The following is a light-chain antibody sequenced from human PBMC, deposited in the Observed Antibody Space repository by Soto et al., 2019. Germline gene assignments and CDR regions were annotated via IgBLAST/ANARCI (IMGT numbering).Light chain of an antibody. J-gene: IGKJ4*01. Sequence: EFVLTQSPGTLSLSPGERATLSCRASPTVSNTYLAWYQQKSGQAPKFLIYGASNRATGIPDRFSGSGSGTNFTLTISRLEPEDFAVYYCQQYGTLPPTFGGGTKVEI. CDR1: PTVSNTY. CDR3: QQYGTLPPT. CDR2: GAS. V-gene: IGKV3-20*01.